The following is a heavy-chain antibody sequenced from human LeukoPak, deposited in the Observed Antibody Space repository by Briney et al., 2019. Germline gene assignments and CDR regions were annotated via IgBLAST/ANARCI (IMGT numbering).Heavy chain of an antibody. CDR2: ISGSGGST. Sequence: SGGSLRLSCAASGFTFSSYAMSWVRQAPGKGLEWVSAISGSGGSTYYADSVKGRFTISRDNSKNTLYLQMNSLRAEDTAVYYCAKDREVGYYYGSGSYGDLDYWGQGTLVTVSS. CDR1: GFTFSSYA. J-gene: IGHJ4*02. V-gene: IGHV3-23*01. D-gene: IGHD3-10*01. CDR3: AKDREVGYYYGSGSYGDLDY.